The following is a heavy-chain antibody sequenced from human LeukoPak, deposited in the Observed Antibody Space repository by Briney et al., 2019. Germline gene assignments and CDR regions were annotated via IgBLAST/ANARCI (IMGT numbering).Heavy chain of an antibody. CDR1: GYTFTSYA. D-gene: IGHD3-10*02. V-gene: IGHV1-18*01. J-gene: IGHJ6*03. Sequence: ASVKVSCKASGYTFTSYAISWVRQAPGQGLEWMGWISAYNGNTNYAQKLQGRVTMTTDTSTSTAHMELRSLRSDDTAVYYCARASTHSWWYYVSVVDYYYMDIWGKGTTVTISS. CDR3: ARASTHSWWYYVSVVDYYYMDI. CDR2: ISAYNGNT.